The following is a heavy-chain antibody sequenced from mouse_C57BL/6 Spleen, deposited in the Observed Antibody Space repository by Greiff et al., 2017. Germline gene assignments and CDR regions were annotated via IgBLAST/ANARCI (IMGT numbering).Heavy chain of an antibody. J-gene: IGHJ4*01. CDR1: GYAFTNYL. CDR2: INPGSGGT. CDR3: ARSSSHYYGSSPFYYAMGY. V-gene: IGHV1-54*01. Sequence: QVQLQQSGAELVRPGTSVKVSCKASGYAFTNYLIEWVKQRPGQGLEWIGVINPGSGGTNYNEKFKGKATLTADKSSSTAYMQLSSLTSEDSAVYFCARSSSHYYGSSPFYYAMGYWGQGTSVTVSS. D-gene: IGHD1-1*01.